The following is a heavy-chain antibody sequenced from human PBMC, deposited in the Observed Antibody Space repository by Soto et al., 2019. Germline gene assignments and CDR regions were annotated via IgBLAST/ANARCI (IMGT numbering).Heavy chain of an antibody. CDR3: ARHDIVVVPAAIPGYFDY. J-gene: IGHJ4*02. CDR1: GGSISSSSYY. D-gene: IGHD2-2*02. Sequence: QLQLQESGPGLVKPSETLSLTCTVSGGSISSSSYYWGWIRQPPGKGLEWMGSIYYSGSTYYNPSLKSRVTISVDTSKNQFSLKLSSVTAADTAVYYCARHDIVVVPAAIPGYFDYWGQGTLVTVSS. V-gene: IGHV4-39*01. CDR2: IYYSGST.